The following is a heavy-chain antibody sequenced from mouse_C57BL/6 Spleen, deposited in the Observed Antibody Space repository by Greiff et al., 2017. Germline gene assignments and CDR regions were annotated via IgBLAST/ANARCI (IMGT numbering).Heavy chain of an antibody. Sequence: QVQLQQPGAELVMPGASVKLSCKASGYTFTSYWMHWVKQRPGQGLEWIGEIDPSDSYTNYNQKFKGKSTLTVDKSSSTAYMQLSSLTSEGSAVYYCANPNYCGSSCGYFDVWGTGTTVTVSS. CDR1: GYTFTSYW. CDR2: IDPSDSYT. J-gene: IGHJ1*03. CDR3: ANPNYCGSSCGYFDV. D-gene: IGHD1-1*01. V-gene: IGHV1-69*01.